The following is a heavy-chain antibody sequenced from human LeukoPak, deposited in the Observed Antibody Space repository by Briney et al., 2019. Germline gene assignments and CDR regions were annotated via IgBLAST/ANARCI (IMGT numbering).Heavy chain of an antibody. CDR1: GGTFSSYA. D-gene: IGHD3-10*01. Sequence: SVKVSCKASGGTFSSYAISWVRQAPGQGLEWMGGIIPIFGTANYAQKFQGSVTITTDESTSTAYMELSSLRSEDTAVYYCARGSSRGKYYYYYMDVWGKGTTVTVSS. J-gene: IGHJ6*03. V-gene: IGHV1-69*05. CDR2: IIPIFGTA. CDR3: ARGSSRGKYYYYYMDV.